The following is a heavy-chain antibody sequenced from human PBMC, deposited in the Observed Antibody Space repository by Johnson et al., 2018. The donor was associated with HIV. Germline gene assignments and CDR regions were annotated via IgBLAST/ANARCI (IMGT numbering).Heavy chain of an antibody. V-gene: IGHV3-30*04. CDR2: ISFDGSYK. Sequence: QVQLVESGGGVVQPGRSLRLSCAASAFTLTNYAIHWVRQAPGKGLEWVAVISFDGSYKYYADSVKGRFTISRDSSKNTLYLQVNSLRAEDTAVYYCARDLYYYDTSGYYLNGPDAFDIWGQGTMVTVSS. CDR1: AFTLTNYA. J-gene: IGHJ3*02. CDR3: ARDLYYYDTSGYYLNGPDAFDI. D-gene: IGHD3-22*01.